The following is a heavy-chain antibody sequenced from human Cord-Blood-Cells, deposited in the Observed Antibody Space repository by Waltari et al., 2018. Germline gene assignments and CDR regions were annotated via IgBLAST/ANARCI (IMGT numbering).Heavy chain of an antibody. Sequence: EVQLLESGGGLVQPGGSLRHSCAASGFTFSSYAMGWFRQAPGKGLEWVSAISGSGGSTYYADSVKGRFTISRDNSKNTLYLQMNSLRAEDTAVYYCAKDRRSYYYFDYWGQGTLVTVSS. CDR1: GFTFSSYA. CDR3: AKDRRSYYYFDY. CDR2: ISGSGGST. V-gene: IGHV3-23*01. J-gene: IGHJ4*02. D-gene: IGHD1-26*01.